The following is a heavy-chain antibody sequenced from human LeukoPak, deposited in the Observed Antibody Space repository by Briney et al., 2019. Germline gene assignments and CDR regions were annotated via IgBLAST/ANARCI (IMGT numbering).Heavy chain of an antibody. CDR1: GASITSFY. Sequence: SETLSLTCTVSGASITSFYWSWIRQPPGKGLEWIGYISNSGSTNYNPSLKSRVTLLLDTSKNQFSLKLNSVTAADTAVYYCARGKGDFWSAPPADYWGQGTLVTVSP. CDR2: ISNSGST. V-gene: IGHV4-59*01. D-gene: IGHD3-3*01. J-gene: IGHJ4*02. CDR3: ARGKGDFWSAPPADY.